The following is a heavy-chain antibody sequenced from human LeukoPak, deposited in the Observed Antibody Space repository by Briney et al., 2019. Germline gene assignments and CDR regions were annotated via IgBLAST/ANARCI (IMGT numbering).Heavy chain of an antibody. V-gene: IGHV1-8*02. Sequence: ASVKVSCKASGYTFTSYGISWVRQAPGQGLEWMGWMNPNSGKTGYAQKFQGRVTMTRSTSINTAYMELSSLRSEDTAIYYCARESGFYASGSRYWGQGTLVTVSS. CDR2: MNPNSGKT. D-gene: IGHD3-10*01. CDR1: GYTFTSYG. CDR3: ARESGFYASGSRY. J-gene: IGHJ4*02.